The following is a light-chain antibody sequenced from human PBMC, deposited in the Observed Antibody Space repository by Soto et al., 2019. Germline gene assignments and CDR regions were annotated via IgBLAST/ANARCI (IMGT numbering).Light chain of an antibody. CDR3: SSYTSSSTRV. J-gene: IGLJ1*01. CDR2: DVS. Sequence: SALTQPASVSGSPGQSITLSRTGKSKDVGGYNYVSWYQQHPGKAPKLMIYDVSNRPSGVSNRFSGSKSGNTASLTISGLQAEDEADYYCSSYTSSSTRVFGTGTKVTVL. CDR1: SKDVGGYNY. V-gene: IGLV2-14*01.